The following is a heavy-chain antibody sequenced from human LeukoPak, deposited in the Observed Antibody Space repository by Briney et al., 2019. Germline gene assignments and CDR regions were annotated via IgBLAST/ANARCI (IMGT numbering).Heavy chain of an antibody. CDR3: ARDRSYYDSTGFYKYAFDI. Sequence: SETLSLTCTVSGGSISSYYWSWIRQPPGKGLEWIGHIYYSGSTNYNPSLKSRVTISADTSKNQFSLKLSSVTAADTAVYYCARDRSYYDSTGFYKYAFDIWGQGTVVTVSS. D-gene: IGHD3-22*01. V-gene: IGHV4-59*01. CDR1: GGSISSYY. J-gene: IGHJ3*02. CDR2: IYYSGST.